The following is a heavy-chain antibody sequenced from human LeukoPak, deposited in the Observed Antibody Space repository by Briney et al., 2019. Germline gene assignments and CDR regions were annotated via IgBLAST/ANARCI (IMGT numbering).Heavy chain of an antibody. CDR3: ARLPSGDY. D-gene: IGHD3-10*01. V-gene: IGHV3-66*04. CDR1: GFTASSTY. CDR2: IYSGGSI. J-gene: IGHJ4*02. Sequence: QPGGSLRLSCAASGFTASSTYMSWVRQAPGKGLEWVSVIYSGGSIYYAESLKDRFIVSRDNSKNTLYLQINSLRAEDTAVYYCARLPSGDYWGQGTLVTVSS.